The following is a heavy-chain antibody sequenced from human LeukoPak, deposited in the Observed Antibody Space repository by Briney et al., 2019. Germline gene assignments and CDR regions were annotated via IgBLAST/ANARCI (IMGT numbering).Heavy chain of an antibody. J-gene: IGHJ4*02. V-gene: IGHV4-34*01. CDR3: ARVRGWLQFRILYYFDY. CDR2: INHSGST. D-gene: IGHD5-24*01. CDR1: GGAFSGYY. Sequence: SETLSLTCAVYGGAFSGYYCSWIRQPPGKGLEWIGEINHSGSTNYNPSLKSRVTISVDTSKNQFSLKLSSVTAADTAVYYCARVRGWLQFRILYYFDYWGQGTLVTVSS.